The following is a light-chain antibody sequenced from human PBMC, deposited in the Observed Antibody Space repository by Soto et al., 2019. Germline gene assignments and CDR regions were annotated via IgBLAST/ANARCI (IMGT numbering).Light chain of an antibody. V-gene: IGKV3-15*01. CDR1: QSINSE. CDR3: QQGNNGPLT. CDR2: GAS. Sequence: EIVMTQSPATLSLSPGESPALSCRASQSINSELAWYQQKPGQPPRLLIYGASTRATGVPARFTGSESGSEFTLTIIGLQAEDFALYYCQQGNNGPLTFGQGTRLEI. J-gene: IGKJ2*01.